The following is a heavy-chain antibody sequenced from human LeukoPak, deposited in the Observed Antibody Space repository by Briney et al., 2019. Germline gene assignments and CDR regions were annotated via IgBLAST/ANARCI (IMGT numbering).Heavy chain of an antibody. D-gene: IGHD6-13*01. Sequence: GGSLRLSCAASGFSFSTFAMSWVRQAPGKGLEWVSGIRGSGDSIYYVDSVKGRFTISRDNSKNTLYLQLNSLRAEDTAVYYCAKDHIDSSWLYFDYWGQGTQITVSP. J-gene: IGHJ4*02. CDR3: AKDHIDSSWLYFDY. CDR1: GFSFSTFA. V-gene: IGHV3-23*01. CDR2: IRGSGDSI.